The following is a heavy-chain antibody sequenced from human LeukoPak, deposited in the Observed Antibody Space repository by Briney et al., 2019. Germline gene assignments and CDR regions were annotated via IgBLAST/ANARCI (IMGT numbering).Heavy chain of an antibody. V-gene: IGHV1-18*01. CDR3: ARVWSRIVGATTSSHY. Sequence: ASVKVSCKASGYTFTSYGISWVRQAPGQGLEWMGWISAYNGNTNYAQKLQGRVTMTTDTSTSTAYMELRSLRSDDTAVYYCARVWSRIVGATTSSHYWGQGTLVTVSS. CDR1: GYTFTSYG. D-gene: IGHD1-26*01. CDR2: ISAYNGNT. J-gene: IGHJ4*02.